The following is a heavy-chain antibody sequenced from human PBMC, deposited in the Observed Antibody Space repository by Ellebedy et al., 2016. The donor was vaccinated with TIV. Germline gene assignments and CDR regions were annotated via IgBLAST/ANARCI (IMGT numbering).Heavy chain of an antibody. V-gene: IGHV3-53*01. Sequence: PGGSLRLSCAASGFTVSSSYMTWVRQAPGKGLEWVSVVYSGGNTYYADSVKGRFTISRDNSKNTRSLEMNSLRADDTAVYFCARVQRRITMLRGVFYMDVWGKGTTVTVSS. CDR2: VYSGGNT. CDR1: GFTVSSSY. CDR3: ARVQRRITMLRGVFYMDV. J-gene: IGHJ6*03. D-gene: IGHD3-10*01.